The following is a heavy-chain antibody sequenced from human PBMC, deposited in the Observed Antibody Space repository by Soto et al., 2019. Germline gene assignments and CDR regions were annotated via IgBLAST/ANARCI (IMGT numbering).Heavy chain of an antibody. D-gene: IGHD2-15*01. CDR3: TTGSVEGV. Sequence: EVQLVESGGGSVKPGGSLTLSCAASGFAFSNAWMNWVRQAPGKGLEWVGRIKTKTHGERTDYAAPVKGRFSSSRDDSKYTLYLQMSSLKVDDTAVYYCTTGSVEGVWGQGTTVTVSS. J-gene: IGHJ6*02. CDR1: GFAFSNAW. CDR2: IKTKTHGERT. V-gene: IGHV3-15*07.